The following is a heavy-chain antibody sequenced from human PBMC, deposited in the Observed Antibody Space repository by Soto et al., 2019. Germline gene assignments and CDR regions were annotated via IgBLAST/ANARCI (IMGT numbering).Heavy chain of an antibody. CDR2: MNPNSGNT. Sequence: ASVKVSCKASGYTFTSYDINWVRQATGQGLEWMGWMNPNSGNTGYAQKFQGRVTITADKSTSTAYMELSSLRSEDTAVYYCARDYGDYSDYYMDVWGKGTTVTVSS. J-gene: IGHJ6*03. V-gene: IGHV1-8*01. D-gene: IGHD4-17*01. CDR3: ARDYGDYSDYYMDV. CDR1: GYTFTSYD.